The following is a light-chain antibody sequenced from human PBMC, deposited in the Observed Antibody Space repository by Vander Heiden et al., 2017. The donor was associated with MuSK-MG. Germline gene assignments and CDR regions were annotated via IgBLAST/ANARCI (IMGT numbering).Light chain of an antibody. Sequence: DIQMTQSPSTLSASVGDRVTITCRASQSVTSWLAWYQQKPGKAPKLLIYGASTLVIGVLSRFRGRGPATEFTLTIRTPLPDDFATYYCHGENAYCLTFGQGTKVEIK. J-gene: IGKJ1*01. V-gene: IGKV1-5*03. CDR2: GAS. CDR1: QSVTSW. CDR3: HGENAYCLT.